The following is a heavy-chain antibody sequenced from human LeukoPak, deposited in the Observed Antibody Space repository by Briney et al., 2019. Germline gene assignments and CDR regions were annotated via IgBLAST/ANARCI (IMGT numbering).Heavy chain of an antibody. Sequence: PSETLSLTCTVSGYSISSGYYWGWIRQPPGKGLEWIGSIYHSGSTYYNPSLKSRVTISVDTSKNQFSLKLSSVTAAGTAVYYCARAIERNWFDPWGQGTLVTVSS. J-gene: IGHJ5*02. V-gene: IGHV4-38-2*02. D-gene: IGHD1-1*01. CDR2: IYHSGST. CDR1: GYSISSGYY. CDR3: ARAIERNWFDP.